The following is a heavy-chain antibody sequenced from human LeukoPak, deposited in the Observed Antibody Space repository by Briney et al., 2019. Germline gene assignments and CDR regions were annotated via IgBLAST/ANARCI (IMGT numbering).Heavy chain of an antibody. V-gene: IGHV1-8*01. D-gene: IGHD2-8*01. J-gene: IGHJ4*02. CDR1: GYTFTSYD. CDR3: ARARHCTNGVCYMYYFDY. CDR2: MNPNSGNT. Sequence: ASVKVSCKASGYTFTSYDINWVRQATGQGLEWMGWMNPNSGNTGYAQKFQGRVTMTGNTSISTAYMELSSLRSEDTAVYYCARARHCTNGVCYMYYFDYWGQGTLVTVSS.